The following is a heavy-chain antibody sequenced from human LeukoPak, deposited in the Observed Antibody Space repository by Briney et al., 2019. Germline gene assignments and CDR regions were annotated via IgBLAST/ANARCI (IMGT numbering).Heavy chain of an antibody. D-gene: IGHD6-13*01. CDR1: GFTLSAFA. CDR2: STGAVE. J-gene: IGHJ4*02. Sequence: GGSLRLSCTASGFTLSAFAMSWVRQAPGKGLEWVSGSTGAVEYYASSVKGRFTVSRDESKNTLYLQMNSLRAEDTAVYYCAKGGHSSSWSQLDYWGQGTLVTVSS. V-gene: IGHV3-23*01. CDR3: AKGGHSSSWSQLDY.